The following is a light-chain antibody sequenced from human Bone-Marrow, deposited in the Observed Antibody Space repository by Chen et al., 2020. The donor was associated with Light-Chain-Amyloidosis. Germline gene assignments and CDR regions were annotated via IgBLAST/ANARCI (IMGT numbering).Light chain of an antibody. CDR1: NIGSTS. CDR2: DDS. Sequence: SYVLTQPSSVSVAPGQTATIPCGGNNIGSTSVHWYQQTPGQAPLLVVYDDSDRPSGIPERLSGSNSGTTATLTISRVEAGDEADYYCQVCDRSSDRPVFGGGTKLTVL. J-gene: IGLJ3*02. V-gene: IGLV3-21*02. CDR3: QVCDRSSDRPV.